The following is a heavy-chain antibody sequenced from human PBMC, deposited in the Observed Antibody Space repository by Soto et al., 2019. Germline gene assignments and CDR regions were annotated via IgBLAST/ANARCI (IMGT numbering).Heavy chain of an antibody. CDR3: ARESIPGYSSGWYHYFDY. D-gene: IGHD6-19*01. CDR1: GGTFSSYA. V-gene: IGHV1-69*13. Sequence: GASVKVSCKASGGTFSSYAISWVRQAPGQGLEWMGGIIPIFGTANYAQKFQGRVTITADESTSTAYTELSSLRSEDTAVYYCARESIPGYSSGWYHYFDYWGQGTLVTVSS. CDR2: IIPIFGTA. J-gene: IGHJ4*02.